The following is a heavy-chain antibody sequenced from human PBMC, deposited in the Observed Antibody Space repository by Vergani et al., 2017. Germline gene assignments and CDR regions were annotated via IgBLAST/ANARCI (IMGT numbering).Heavy chain of an antibody. D-gene: IGHD3-10*01. J-gene: IGHJ4*02. V-gene: IGHV3-23*01. CDR1: GFTFSSYA. CDR3: AKQYFVSGNYLFDY. CDR2: ISGSDGST. Sequence: EVQLLESGGGLVQPGGSLRLSCAASGFTFSSYAMSWVRQAPGKGLEWVSAISGSDGSTYYADSVKGRFTISRDNSKNTLYLQMNSLRAEDTAIYYCAKQYFVSGNYLFDYWGQGTLVTVSS.